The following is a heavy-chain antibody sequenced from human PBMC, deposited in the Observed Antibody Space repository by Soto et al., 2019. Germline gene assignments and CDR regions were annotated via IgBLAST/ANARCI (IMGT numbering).Heavy chain of an antibody. J-gene: IGHJ6*02. Sequence: HPGGSLRLSCTASGFTFGDYAMSWFRQAPGKGLEWVGFIRSKAYGGTTEYAASVKGRFTISRDDSKSIAYLQMNSLKTEDTAVYYCTRGGWPPATYYYYGMDVWGQGTTVTVS. CDR2: IRSKAYGGTT. V-gene: IGHV3-49*03. CDR3: TRGGWPPATYYYYGMDV. CDR1: GFTFGDYA. D-gene: IGHD2-15*01.